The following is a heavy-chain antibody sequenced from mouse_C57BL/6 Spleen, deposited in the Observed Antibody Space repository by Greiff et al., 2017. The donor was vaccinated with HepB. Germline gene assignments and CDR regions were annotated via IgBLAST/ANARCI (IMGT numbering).Heavy chain of an antibody. Sequence: EVQLQQSGPGLVKPSQSLSLTCSVTGYSITSGYYWNWIRQFPGNKLEWMGYISYDGSNNYNPSLKNRISITRDTSKNQFCLKLNSVTTEDTATYYCAREGPITTAFAYWGQGTLVTVSA. D-gene: IGHD1-2*01. V-gene: IGHV3-6*01. CDR1: GYSITSGYY. CDR2: ISYDGSN. CDR3: AREGPITTAFAY. J-gene: IGHJ3*01.